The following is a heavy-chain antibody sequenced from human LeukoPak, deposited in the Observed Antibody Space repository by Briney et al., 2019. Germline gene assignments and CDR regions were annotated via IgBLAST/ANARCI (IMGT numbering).Heavy chain of an antibody. CDR1: GYTFTSYG. V-gene: IGHV1-18*01. CDR3: ARGRSVVVPAATYYYYYGMDV. Sequence: ASVKVSCKASGYTFTSYGISWVRQAPGQGLEWMGWISAYNGNTNYAQKLQGRVTMTRNTSISTAYMELSSLRSEDTAVYYCARGRSVVVPAATYYYYYGMDVWGQGTTVTVSS. J-gene: IGHJ6*02. D-gene: IGHD2-2*01. CDR2: ISAYNGNT.